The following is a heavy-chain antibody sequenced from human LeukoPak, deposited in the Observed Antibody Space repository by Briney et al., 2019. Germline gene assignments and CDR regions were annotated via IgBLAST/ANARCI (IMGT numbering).Heavy chain of an antibody. D-gene: IGHD2-2*01. CDR2: ISSSGSTI. Sequence: GRSLRLSCAASGFTFSSYEMNWVRQAPGKGLEWVSYISSSGSTIYYADSVKGRFTISRDNAKNSLYLQMNSLRAEDTAVYYCARERYCSSTSCYAALFDYWGQGTLVTVSS. V-gene: IGHV3-48*03. J-gene: IGHJ4*02. CDR1: GFTFSSYE. CDR3: ARERYCSSTSCYAALFDY.